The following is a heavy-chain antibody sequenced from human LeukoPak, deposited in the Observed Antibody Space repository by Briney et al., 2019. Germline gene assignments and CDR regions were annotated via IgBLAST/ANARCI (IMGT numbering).Heavy chain of an antibody. Sequence: ASVKVSCKASGYTFTNYGISWVRQAPGQGLEWMGWISAYNGNTNYAQKLQGRATMTTDTSTSTAYMELRSLRSDDTAVYYCARGLEWLTRRHTWFDPWGQGTLVTVSS. CDR2: ISAYNGNT. CDR3: ARGLEWLTRRHTWFDP. J-gene: IGHJ5*02. V-gene: IGHV1-18*01. CDR1: GYTFTNYG. D-gene: IGHD3-3*01.